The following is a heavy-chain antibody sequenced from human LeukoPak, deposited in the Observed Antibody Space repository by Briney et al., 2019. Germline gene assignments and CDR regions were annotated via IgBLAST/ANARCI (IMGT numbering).Heavy chain of an antibody. CDR3: ASCSGGSCYTYYYYYGMDV. V-gene: IGHV1-69*01. CDR2: IIPIFGTA. Sequence: GSSVKVSCKASGGTFSSYAISWVRQAPGQGLEWMGGIIPIFGTANYAQKFQGRVTITADESTSTAYMELSSLRSEDTAVYYCASCSGGSCYTYYYYYGMDVWGQGTTVTVSS. CDR1: GGTFSSYA. J-gene: IGHJ6*02. D-gene: IGHD2-15*01.